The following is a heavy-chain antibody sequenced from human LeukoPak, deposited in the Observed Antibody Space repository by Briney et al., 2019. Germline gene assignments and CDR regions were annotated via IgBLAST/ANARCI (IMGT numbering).Heavy chain of an antibody. V-gene: IGHV1-2*02. CDR2: INPNSGGT. CDR1: GYTFTGYY. Sequence: ASVKVPCKASGYTFTGYYMHWVRQAPGQGLEWMGWINPNSGGTNYAQKFQGRVTMTRDTSISTACMELSRLRSDDTAVYYCARGPIHNYDFWSGYRYYFDYWGQGTLVTVSS. D-gene: IGHD3-3*01. J-gene: IGHJ4*02. CDR3: ARGPIHNYDFWSGYRYYFDY.